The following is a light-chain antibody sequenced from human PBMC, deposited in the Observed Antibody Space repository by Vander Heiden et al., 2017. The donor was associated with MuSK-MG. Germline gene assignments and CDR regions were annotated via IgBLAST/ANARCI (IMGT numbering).Light chain of an antibody. CDR2: DAS. CDR3: QQDNSYPYT. CDR1: SSIRSW. Sequence: DIQITQSPSTLSASVGDSVTNTFRARSSIRSWLDWYQQKPGKAPKLLIYDASSWESGVPSRFSGSGSGTEFTLTISSLQPDDFATYYCQQDNSYPYTFGQGTKLEIK. J-gene: IGKJ2*01. V-gene: IGKV1-5*01.